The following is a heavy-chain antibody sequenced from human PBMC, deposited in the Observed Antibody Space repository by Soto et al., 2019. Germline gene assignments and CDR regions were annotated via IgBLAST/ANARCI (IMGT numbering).Heavy chain of an antibody. CDR1: GFTFRSYT. Sequence: SLRLSCAASGFTFRSYTMQWVRQAPGKGLEWVSYISSSGSYIYYADSVKGRFTISRDNARNSLYLQMNSLRAEDTAVYYCVRDNSVLTGYGGKTYYAMDVWGQGTTVTVSS. CDR3: VRDNSVLTGYGGKTYYAMDV. J-gene: IGHJ6*02. CDR2: ISSSGSYI. D-gene: IGHD5-18*01. V-gene: IGHV3-21*01.